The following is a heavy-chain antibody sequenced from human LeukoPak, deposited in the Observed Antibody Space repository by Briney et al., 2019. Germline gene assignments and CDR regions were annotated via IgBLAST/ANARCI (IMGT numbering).Heavy chain of an antibody. CDR1: GGSISSYY. CDR3: ARGNSKLNNYYYYMDV. D-gene: IGHD4-11*01. J-gene: IGHJ6*03. V-gene: IGHV4-59*01. Sequence: SETLSLTCTVSGGSISSYYWSWIRQPPGKGLEWIGYIYYSGSTNYNPSLKSRVTISVDTSKNQFSLKLSSVTAADTAVYYCARGNSKLNNYYYYMDVWGKGTTVTVSS. CDR2: IYYSGST.